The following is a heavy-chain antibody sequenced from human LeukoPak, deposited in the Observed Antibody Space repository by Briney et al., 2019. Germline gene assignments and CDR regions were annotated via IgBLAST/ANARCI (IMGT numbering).Heavy chain of an antibody. Sequence: PGGSLRLSCAASGFTFSSYWMHWVRQAPGKGLVCVSRINSDGSYTSYADSVKGRFTISRDNAKNTLYLQMNSLRAEDTAVYYCARGHFDSFLDYWGQGTLVTVSS. J-gene: IGHJ4*02. V-gene: IGHV3-74*01. CDR2: INSDGSYT. D-gene: IGHD3-9*01. CDR1: GFTFSSYW. CDR3: ARGHFDSFLDY.